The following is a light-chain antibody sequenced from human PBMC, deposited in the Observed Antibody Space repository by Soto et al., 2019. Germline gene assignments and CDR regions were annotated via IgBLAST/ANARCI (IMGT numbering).Light chain of an antibody. CDR1: SSDVGGYNY. CDR2: DVT. CDR3: CSCASSSPWV. J-gene: IGLJ2*01. V-gene: IGLV2-14*01. Sequence: QSALTQPASVSGSPGQSITISCTGTSSDVGGYNYVSWYQQYPGKAPKLMIYDVTNRPSGVSNRFSGSKSGNTASLTISGLQAEDEADYYCCSCASSSPWVFGGGTKLTVL.